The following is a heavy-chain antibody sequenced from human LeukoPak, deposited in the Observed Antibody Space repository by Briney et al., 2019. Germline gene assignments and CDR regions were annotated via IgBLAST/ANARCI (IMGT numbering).Heavy chain of an antibody. J-gene: IGHJ3*02. CDR3: ASCGGDDAFDI. V-gene: IGHV1-46*01. Sequence: VASVKVSCKASGYTFTRYYMRWVRQAPGQGLEWMGIINPSGGSTSYAQKFQGRVTMTRDTSTSTVYMELSSLRSDDTAVYYCASCGGDDAFDIWGQGTMVTVSS. CDR1: GYTFTRYY. D-gene: IGHD4-23*01. CDR2: INPSGGST.